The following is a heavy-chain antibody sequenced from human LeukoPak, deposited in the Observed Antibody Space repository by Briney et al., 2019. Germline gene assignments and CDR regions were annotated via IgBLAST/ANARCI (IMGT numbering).Heavy chain of an antibody. CDR3: AREYESGYSSSWYLPQHYFDY. Sequence: SEILSLTCAVSGYSISSGYYWGWIRQPPGKGLEWIGSIYHSGSTYYNPSLKSRVTISVDTSKNQFSLKLSSVTAADTAVYYCAREYESGYSSSWYLPQHYFDYWGQGTLVTVSS. J-gene: IGHJ4*02. CDR2: IYHSGST. V-gene: IGHV4-38-2*02. D-gene: IGHD6-13*01. CDR1: GYSISSGYY.